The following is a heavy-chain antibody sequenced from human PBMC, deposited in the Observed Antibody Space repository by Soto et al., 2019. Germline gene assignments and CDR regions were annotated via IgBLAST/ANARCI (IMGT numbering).Heavy chain of an antibody. CDR3: GRVSQLHYGVDV. CDR2: TSYDGNSK. D-gene: IGHD2-2*01. CDR1: GFTFSSFF. Sequence: QVQLVESGGGVVQPGRSLRLSCEASGFTFSSFFMHWVRQAPGKGLEWVAVTSYDGNSKYYANSVKGRFAISRDNSKNTLHLQMHSLRGDDTAVYYCGRVSQLHYGVDVWGQGTTVTVSS. V-gene: IGHV3-30*09. J-gene: IGHJ6*02.